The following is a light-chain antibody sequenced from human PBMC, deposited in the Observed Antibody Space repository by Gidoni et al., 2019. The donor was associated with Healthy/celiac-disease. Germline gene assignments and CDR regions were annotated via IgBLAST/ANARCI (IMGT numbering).Light chain of an antibody. CDR3: QQYNNWQYT. V-gene: IGKV3-15*01. CDR2: GAS. Sequence: EIVMTQSPATLSVSPGERATLSCRASQSVSSNLAWYQQKPGQAPRLLIYGASTRATGIPARFSGSGSGTEFNLTISSLQSEDFAVYYCQQYNNWQYTFGQXTKLEIK. J-gene: IGKJ2*01. CDR1: QSVSSN.